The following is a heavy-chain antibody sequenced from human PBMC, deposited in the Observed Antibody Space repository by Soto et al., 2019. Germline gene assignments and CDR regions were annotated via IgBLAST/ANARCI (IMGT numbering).Heavy chain of an antibody. V-gene: IGHV2-5*02. CDR2: IYWDDDK. D-gene: IGHD3-3*01. Sequence: QITLNESGPTVVRPTETLTLTCRFSGFSLTTSGVGVGWIRQSPGKAPEWLALIYWDDDKRYSASLKSRLTITKDTSKNLMVLTVSDLNPTDTATYYCAHRVLRTVFGLVTKTAIYFDFWGQGTPVAVSS. CDR3: AHRVLRTVFGLVTKTAIYFDF. CDR1: GFSLTTSGVG. J-gene: IGHJ4*02.